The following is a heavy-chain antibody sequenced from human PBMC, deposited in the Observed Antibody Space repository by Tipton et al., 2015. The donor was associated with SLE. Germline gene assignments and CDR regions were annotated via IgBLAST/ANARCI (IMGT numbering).Heavy chain of an antibody. Sequence: QSGPEVKKPGASVKVSCKASGYIFTSYGISWVRQAPGQGLEWMGWISAYNGNTNYAQKLQGRVTMTTDTSTSTAYMELRSLRSDDTAVYYCARDGYYDILTGRSHDAFDIWGQGKRVTVSS. CDR1: GYIFTSYG. CDR2: ISAYNGNT. J-gene: IGHJ3*02. V-gene: IGHV1-18*01. CDR3: ARDGYYDILTGRSHDAFDI. D-gene: IGHD3-9*01.